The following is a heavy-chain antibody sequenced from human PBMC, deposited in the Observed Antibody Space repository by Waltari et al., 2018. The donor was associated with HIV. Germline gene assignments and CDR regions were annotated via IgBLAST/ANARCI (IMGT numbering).Heavy chain of an antibody. CDR3: TTGGYPTEAFDI. J-gene: IGHJ3*02. V-gene: IGHV3-15*01. Sequence: EVQVVESGGGLVKPGGSLSVSCARFKVNFDNVWMTWVRQAPGKGMQWVGRIKSKRDGGATDYAASVKGRFVISRDDSQNTLYLQMNSLKIEDTAMYYCTTGGYPTEAFDIWGQGTMVTVSS. CDR1: KVNFDNVW. CDR2: IKSKRDGGAT. D-gene: IGHD6-25*01.